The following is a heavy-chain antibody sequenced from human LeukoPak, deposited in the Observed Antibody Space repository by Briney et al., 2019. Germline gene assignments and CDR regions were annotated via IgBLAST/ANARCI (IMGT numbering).Heavy chain of an antibody. CDR2: INPKSGVT. V-gene: IGHV1-2*02. CDR3: AREFDGGFWRYDA. Sequence: ASVNLSCMASGYMFSAYYIHWVRRAPGQGLEWMGWINPKSGVTNYAQKFQGRVTMTRDTSITTAYMELRRLRSGDTSVYYCAREFDGGFWRYDAWGKGTLLTVSS. D-gene: IGHD3-16*01. CDR1: GYMFSAYY. J-gene: IGHJ5*02.